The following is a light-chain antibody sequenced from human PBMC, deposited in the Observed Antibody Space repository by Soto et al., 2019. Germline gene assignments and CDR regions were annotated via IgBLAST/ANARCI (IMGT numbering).Light chain of an antibody. CDR1: QSISTW. CDR2: DAS. V-gene: IGKV1-5*01. Sequence: DIQIPHSPPTVSASVGDGVTITSRASQSISTWLAWYQQKPGKAPNLLIYDASTLESGGPSGFSGSGSGTEFTLTISSLQPDDSATYYCQQYNSYPYTFGQGTKLEIK. J-gene: IGKJ2*01. CDR3: QQYNSYPYT.